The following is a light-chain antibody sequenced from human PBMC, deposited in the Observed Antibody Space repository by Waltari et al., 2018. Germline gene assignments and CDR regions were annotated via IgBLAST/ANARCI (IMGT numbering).Light chain of an antibody. CDR3: QEYDVLPVT. Sequence: DIQLTQSHSILSASVGDRVTITCRASQSVKNNLAWYQHRPGKPPRVLIHKASRLESGVPSRFSGSGFGTEFILSISYLQPDDSATYYCQEYDVLPVTFGGGTKVEIK. V-gene: IGKV1-5*03. CDR1: QSVKNN. J-gene: IGKJ4*01. CDR2: KAS.